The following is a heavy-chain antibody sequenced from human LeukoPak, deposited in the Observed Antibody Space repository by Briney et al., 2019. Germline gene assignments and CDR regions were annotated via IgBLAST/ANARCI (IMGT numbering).Heavy chain of an antibody. CDR3: ARFSGSYYLAAPETEFDY. CDR2: ISAYNGNT. CDR1: GYTFTSYG. D-gene: IGHD1-26*01. Sequence: ASVKVSCKASGYTFTSYGISWVRQAPGQGLEWMGWISAYNGNTNYAQKLRGRVTMTTDTSTSTAYMELRSLRSDDTAVYYCARFSGSYYLAAPETEFDYWGQGTLVTVSS. J-gene: IGHJ4*02. V-gene: IGHV1-18*01.